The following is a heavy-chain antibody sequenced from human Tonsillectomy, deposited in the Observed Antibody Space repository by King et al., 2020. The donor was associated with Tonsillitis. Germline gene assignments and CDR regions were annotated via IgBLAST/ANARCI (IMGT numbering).Heavy chain of an antibody. CDR3: AREDYGSGRWYFDL. V-gene: IGHV3-13*01. Sequence: VQLVESGGGLVQPGGSLRLSCAASGFTFSRHDMHWVRQASGEGLEWVSNIGAAGDTYYRDSVKGRFTISRENAENSVYLQMNSLRVGDTAVYYCAREDYGSGRWYFDLWGRGTLVTVSS. D-gene: IGHD6-19*01. J-gene: IGHJ2*01. CDR1: GFTFSRHD. CDR2: IGAAGDT.